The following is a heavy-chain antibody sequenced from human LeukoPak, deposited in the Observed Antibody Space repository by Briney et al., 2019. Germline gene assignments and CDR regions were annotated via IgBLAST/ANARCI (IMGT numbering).Heavy chain of an antibody. J-gene: IGHJ4*02. V-gene: IGHV3-23*01. CDR3: AKPSRLYFDY. Sequence: GFLRLSCAAPGFPFSSYSLSWGRPAPGEGLGWVSAISGSGGSTYYADSVEGRFTISRDNSKNTLYLQMNSLRAEDTAVYYCAKPSRLYFDYWGQGTLVTVSS. CDR2: ISGSGGST. CDR1: GFPFSSYS.